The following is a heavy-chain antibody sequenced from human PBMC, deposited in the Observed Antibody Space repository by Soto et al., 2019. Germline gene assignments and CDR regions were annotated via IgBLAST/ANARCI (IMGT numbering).Heavy chain of an antibody. CDR1: GFTFSSYS. D-gene: IGHD6-19*01. V-gene: IGHV3-21*04. CDR3: AKDSPDSEAGTVYKDY. CDR2: ISSSGSYI. Sequence: GGSLRLSCAASGFTFSSYSMNWVRQAPGKGLEWVSSISSSGSYIYYADSVKGRFTISRDNAKNTLYLQMNSLRAEDTAVYYCAKDSPDSEAGTVYKDYWGQGTLVTVSS. J-gene: IGHJ4*02.